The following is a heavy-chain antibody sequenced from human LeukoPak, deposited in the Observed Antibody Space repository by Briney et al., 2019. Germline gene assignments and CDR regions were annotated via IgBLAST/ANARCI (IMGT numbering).Heavy chain of an antibody. CDR2: IYYSGST. CDR1: GGSISSYY. J-gene: IGHJ2*01. CDR3: ARDGGYGDYAGWYFDL. Sequence: SETLSLTCTVSGGSISSYYWSWIRQPPGKGLEWIGYIYYSGSTNYNPSLKSRVTMSVDTSKNQFSLKLSSVTAADTAVYYCARDGGYGDYAGWYFDLWGRGTLVTVSS. V-gene: IGHV4-59*12. D-gene: IGHD4-17*01.